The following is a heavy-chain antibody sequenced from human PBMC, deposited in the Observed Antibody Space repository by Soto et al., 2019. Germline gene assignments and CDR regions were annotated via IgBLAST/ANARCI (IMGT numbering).Heavy chain of an antibody. Sequence: SETLSLTCTVSGGSISTDGYYWSWIRQHPGKGLEWIGYIYYSGSTYYNPSLKSRVTISVDTSKNQFSLKLSSVTAADTAVYYFSRFEQLWFLVDFSGHGSLVTGSS. CDR2: IYYSGST. J-gene: IGHJ4*01. D-gene: IGHD5-18*01. CDR3: SRFEQLWFLVDF. V-gene: IGHV4-31*03. CDR1: GGSISTDGYY.